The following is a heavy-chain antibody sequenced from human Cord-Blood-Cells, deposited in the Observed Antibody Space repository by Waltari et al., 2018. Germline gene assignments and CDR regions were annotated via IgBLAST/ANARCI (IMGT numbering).Heavy chain of an antibody. CDR1: GFTFSSYA. J-gene: IGHJ4*02. Sequence: EVQLLESGGGLVQPGGSLRLSCAASGFTFSSYAMSWVRQAPGHGLEWVSAISGSGGRTYYADSVKGRFTISRDNSKNTLYLKMNSLRAEDTAVYYCAKKVGVRKIGYLNYYFDYWGQGTLVTVSS. V-gene: IGHV3-23*01. CDR2: ISGSGGRT. CDR3: AKKVGVRKIGYLNYYFDY. D-gene: IGHD3-16*01.